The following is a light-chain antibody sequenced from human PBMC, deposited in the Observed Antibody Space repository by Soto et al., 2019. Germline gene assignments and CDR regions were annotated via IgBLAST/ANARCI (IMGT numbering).Light chain of an antibody. CDR3: QQYGSSFPIT. CDR2: AAS. CDR1: QSVSNNY. V-gene: IGKV3-20*01. Sequence: ESVLTQSPGTLSLSPGRRSSLSCRASQSVSNNYLAWYQQRPGQAPRLXIYAASTRATGIPDRFSGSGSGTDFTLTISRLEPEDFAVFYCQQYGSSFPITFGQGTRLEIK. J-gene: IGKJ5*01.